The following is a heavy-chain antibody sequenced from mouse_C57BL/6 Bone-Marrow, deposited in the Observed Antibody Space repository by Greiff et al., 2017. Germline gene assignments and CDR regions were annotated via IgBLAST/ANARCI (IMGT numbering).Heavy chain of an antibody. CDR1: GFTFSSYG. V-gene: IGHV5-6*01. CDR2: ISSGGSYT. J-gene: IGHJ4*01. Sequence: EVQVVESGGDLVKPGGSLKLSCAASGFTFSSYGMSWVRQTPDKRLEWVATISSGGSYTYYPDSVKGRFTISRDNAKNTLYRQMSSLKSEDTAMYYCARPYYAMDYWGQGTAVTVSA. CDR3: ARPYYAMDY.